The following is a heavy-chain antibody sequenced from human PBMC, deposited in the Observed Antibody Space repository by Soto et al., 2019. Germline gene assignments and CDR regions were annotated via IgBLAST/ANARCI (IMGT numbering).Heavy chain of an antibody. CDR1: CYTFTSCG. D-gene: IGHD1-1*01. Sequence: QVHLVQCGAEVKKPGASVKVSCRGSCYTFTSCGITWVRQAPGQGLEWMGWISAHNGNTDYAQKLQGRVTVTRDTSTSTAYMELRSLRSDDTAVYYCARGRYGDYWGQGALVTVSS. CDR2: ISAHNGNT. CDR3: ARGRYGDY. J-gene: IGHJ4*02. V-gene: IGHV1-18*01.